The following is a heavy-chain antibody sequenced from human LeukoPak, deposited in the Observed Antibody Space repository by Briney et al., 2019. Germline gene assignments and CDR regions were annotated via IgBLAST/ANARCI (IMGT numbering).Heavy chain of an antibody. CDR1: GGTFSSYA. J-gene: IGHJ4*02. CDR3: ARDLTGYSYGYGY. D-gene: IGHD5-18*01. V-gene: IGHV1-69*01. Sequence: SVKVSCKASGGTFSSYAISWVRQAPGQGLEWMGGIIPIFGTANYAQKFQGRVTITADESTSTAYMELSSLRSEDTAVYYCARDLTGYSYGYGYWGQGTLVTVSS. CDR2: IIPIFGTA.